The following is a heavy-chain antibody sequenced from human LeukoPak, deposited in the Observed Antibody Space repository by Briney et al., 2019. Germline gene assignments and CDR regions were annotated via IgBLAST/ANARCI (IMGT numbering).Heavy chain of an antibody. CDR2: ISYGGSNK. V-gene: IGHV3-30*04. CDR1: GFTFSSYA. CDR3: ARDPHWSPRRSYGMDV. Sequence: GGSLRLSCAASGFTFSSYAMHWVRQAPGKGLEWVAVISYGGSNKYYADSVKGRFTISRDNSKNTLYLQMNSLRAEDTAVYYCARDPHWSPRRSYGMDVWGQGTTVTVSS. D-gene: IGHD3-3*01. J-gene: IGHJ6*02.